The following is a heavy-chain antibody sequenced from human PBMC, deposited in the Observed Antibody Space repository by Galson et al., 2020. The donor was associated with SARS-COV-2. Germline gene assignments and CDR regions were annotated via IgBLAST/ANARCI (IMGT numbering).Heavy chain of an antibody. CDR1: GYTLTELS. CDR3: ATGVVVTAINYYYYGMDV. V-gene: IGHV1-24*01. Sequence: ASVKVSCKVSGYTLTELSMHWVRQAPGKGLEWMGGFDPEDGETIYEQKFQGRVTMTEDTSTDTAYMELSSLRSEDTAVYYCATGVVVTAINYYYYGMDVWGQGTTVTVSS. D-gene: IGHD2-21*02. CDR2: FDPEDGET. J-gene: IGHJ6*02.